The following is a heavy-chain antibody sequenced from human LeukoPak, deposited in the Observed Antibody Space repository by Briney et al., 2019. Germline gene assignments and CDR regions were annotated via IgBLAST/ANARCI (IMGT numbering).Heavy chain of an antibody. D-gene: IGHD1-26*01. CDR2: ISYDGSNQ. J-gene: IGHJ4*02. Sequence: QPGGSLRLSCAASGFTFSNYGMHWVRQAPGKGLEWVAVISYDGSNQNYADSVKGRFTISRDNSKNTLYVQMNSLRAEDTAVYYCALGYSGNYYFDYWGQGTLVTVSS. CDR3: ALGYSGNYYFDY. CDR1: GFTFSNYG. V-gene: IGHV3-30*03.